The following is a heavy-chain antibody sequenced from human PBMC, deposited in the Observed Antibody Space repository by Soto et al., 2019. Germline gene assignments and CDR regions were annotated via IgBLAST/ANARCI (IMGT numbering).Heavy chain of an antibody. V-gene: IGHV4-39*01. Sequence: SDTLSLTSTFSGGSISSSSYYYVWIRQPPWKGREWIESIYHRASTYYNPSLKSRVTISVDTSKNQFSLKLSSVTAAETAVYYCARLSAVAVTGYYYYGMDVRGQGPTVTVSS. J-gene: IGHJ6*02. CDR1: GGSISSSSYY. CDR3: ARLSAVAVTGYYYYGMDV. CDR2: IYHRAST. D-gene: IGHD6-19*01.